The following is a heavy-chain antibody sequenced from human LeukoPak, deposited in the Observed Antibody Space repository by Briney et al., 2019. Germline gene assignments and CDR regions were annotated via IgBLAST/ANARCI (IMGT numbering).Heavy chain of an antibody. V-gene: IGHV3-23*01. CDR1: GCTFSSYA. D-gene: IGHD5-12*01. CDR2: ISGSDGST. J-gene: IGHJ4*02. Sequence: GGSLRLSCAASGCTFSSYAMTWVRQAPDKGLEWVSAISGSDGSTYYADSVKGRFTISRDNSKNTLYLQMNSLRAEDTAVYCCAKAPGPAVYSGYPYYFDYWGQGTLVTVSS. CDR3: AKAPGPAVYSGYPYYFDY.